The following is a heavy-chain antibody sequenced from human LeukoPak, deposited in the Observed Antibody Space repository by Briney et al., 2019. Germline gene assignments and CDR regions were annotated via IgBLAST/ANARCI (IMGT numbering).Heavy chain of an antibody. CDR2: IYTGGTA. V-gene: IGHV3-53*01. J-gene: IGHJ4*02. CDR3: ARGAYGEYDY. Sequence: PGGSLRLSCAASGFTVSNNYMSWVRQAPGKGLEWVSLIYTGGTAYYADSVKGRFTISRDNSRNTLYLQMNSLRAEDTAIYYCARGAYGEYDYWGQGTLVTVSS. CDR1: GFTVSNNY. D-gene: IGHD3-10*01.